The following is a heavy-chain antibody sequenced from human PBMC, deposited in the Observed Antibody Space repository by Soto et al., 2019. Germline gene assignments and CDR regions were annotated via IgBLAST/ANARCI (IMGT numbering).Heavy chain of an antibody. Sequence: GGSLRLSCEASGFTFGNHWMHWVRQAPGKGLVWVSSINFDGSTASYTDSVKGRFTISRDNAKNSLYLQMNSLRDEDTAVYYCARENDDFWSGYYKGEIDYWGQGTLVTVSS. CDR1: GFTFGNHW. D-gene: IGHD3-3*01. CDR2: INFDGSTA. CDR3: ARENDDFWSGYYKGEIDY. J-gene: IGHJ4*02. V-gene: IGHV3-74*01.